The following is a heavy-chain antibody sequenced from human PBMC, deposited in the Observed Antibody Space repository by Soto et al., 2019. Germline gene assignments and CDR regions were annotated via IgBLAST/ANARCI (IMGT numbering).Heavy chain of an antibody. CDR1: GFTFNSYG. J-gene: IGHJ6*02. V-gene: IGHV3-30*18. Sequence: VGSLRLSCAASGFTFNSYGMHWVRQAPGKGLEWVAVISYDGSNKYYADSVKGRFTIARDNSKNTLYLQMSSLRAEDTAVYYCVKDGSSGWPYYYGLDVWGQGTSVTVS. CDR2: ISYDGSNK. D-gene: IGHD6-19*01. CDR3: VKDGSSGWPYYYGLDV.